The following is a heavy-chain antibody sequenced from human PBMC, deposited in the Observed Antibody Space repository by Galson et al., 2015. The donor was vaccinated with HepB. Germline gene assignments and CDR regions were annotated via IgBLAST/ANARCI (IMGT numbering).Heavy chain of an antibody. CDR1: GSSFSTYR. V-gene: IGHV5-10-1*01. CDR3: ERLRWSYGSFYGMGV. Sequence: QSGAEVIKPGESLKISCTSSGSSFSTYRLAWVRQMHGKGLEWMARIDNGDSYTNYNPSLEGHVTISADTSISTAYLQWTSLRTSDTVIYYCERLRWSYGSFYGMGVWGQGTTVTVSS. CDR2: IDNGDSYT. D-gene: IGHD3-16*01. J-gene: IGHJ6*02.